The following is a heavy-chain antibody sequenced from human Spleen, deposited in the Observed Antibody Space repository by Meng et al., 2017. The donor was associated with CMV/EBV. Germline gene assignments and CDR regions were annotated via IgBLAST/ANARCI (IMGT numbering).Heavy chain of an antibody. D-gene: IGHD1-1*01. CDR3: ARHRRDGNAFDI. Sequence: GESLKISCKGSTYTFSSYWIAWVRQMPGKGLEWMGIIYPGDSNTTYSPSFQGQITISADKSISTAYLQWSSLKASDTAMYYCARHRRDGNAFDIWGQGTMVTVSS. CDR1: TYTFSSYW. CDR2: IYPGDSNT. V-gene: IGHV5-51*01. J-gene: IGHJ3*02.